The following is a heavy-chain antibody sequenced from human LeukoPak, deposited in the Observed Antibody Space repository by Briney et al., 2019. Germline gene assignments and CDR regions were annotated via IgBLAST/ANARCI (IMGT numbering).Heavy chain of an antibody. CDR1: GFSFSNFG. J-gene: IGHJ4*02. Sequence: PGGSLRLSCAASGFSFSNFGMHWVRQAPGKGLEWVAFIGSDGDKKYFADSLKGRLTISRDNSKNMLFLQVSSLRTEDTAVYYCAKDGYCSGGACYAWHFDSWGLGTLVTVSS. CDR2: IGSDGDKK. V-gene: IGHV3-30*02. CDR3: AKDGYCSGGACYAWHFDS. D-gene: IGHD2-15*01.